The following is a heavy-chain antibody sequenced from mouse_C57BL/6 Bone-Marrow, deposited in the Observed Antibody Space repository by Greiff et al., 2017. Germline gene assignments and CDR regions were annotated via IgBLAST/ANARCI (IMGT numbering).Heavy chain of an antibody. CDR1: GYTFTSYW. V-gene: IGHV1-50*01. Sequence: QVQLQQPGAELVTPGASVKLSCKASGYTFTSYWMQWVNQRPGQGLEWIGEIDPSDSYTKYNQKFKGQATLTVDTSSRTAYMQISSLTSEDSSVYYCARTGTLFAYWGQGTLVTVSA. CDR3: ARTGTLFAY. CDR2: IDPSDSYT. D-gene: IGHD4-1*01. J-gene: IGHJ3*01.